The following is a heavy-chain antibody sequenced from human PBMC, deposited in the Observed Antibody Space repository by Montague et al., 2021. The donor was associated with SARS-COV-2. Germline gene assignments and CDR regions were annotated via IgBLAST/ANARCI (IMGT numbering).Heavy chain of an antibody. V-gene: IGHV3-48*03. CDR3: ARDTPYYYGSGSYYEPRRVFDY. CDR1: GFTFSNYD. CDR2: IRSSGSTI. J-gene: IGHJ4*02. Sequence: SLRLSCAASGFTFSNYDMSWVRQAPGKCLEWLSYIRSSGSTIYYADSVNGRFTISTDNAKNSLYLQMNSLRAEDTAVYYCARDTPYYYGSGSYYEPRRVFDYWGQGTLVTVSS. D-gene: IGHD3-10*01.